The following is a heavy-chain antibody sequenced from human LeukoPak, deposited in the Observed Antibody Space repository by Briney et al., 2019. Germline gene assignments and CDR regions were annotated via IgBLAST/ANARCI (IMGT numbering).Heavy chain of an antibody. CDR1: GYTLTELS. CDR3: ATLKYSYGPLQIRYYYGMDV. V-gene: IGHV1-24*01. D-gene: IGHD5-18*01. Sequence: GASVKVSCKVSGYTLTELSMHWVRQAPGKGLEWMGGFDPEDGETIYAQKFQGRVTMTEDTSTDSAYMELSSLRSEDTAVYYCATLKYSYGPLQIRYYYGMDVWGQGTTVTVSS. CDR2: FDPEDGET. J-gene: IGHJ6*02.